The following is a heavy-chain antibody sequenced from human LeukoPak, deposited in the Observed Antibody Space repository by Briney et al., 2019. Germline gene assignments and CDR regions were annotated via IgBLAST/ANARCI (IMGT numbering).Heavy chain of an antibody. Sequence: GGSLRLSCSASGFTFSSYAMHWVRQAPGKGLEYVSAISPDGGNTYYADSVKGRFSISRDNSKNTLYLQMSSLRPEDTAVYYCARDKIVGPTTLDYWGQGTLVTVSS. CDR1: GFTFSSYA. CDR3: ARDKIVGPTTLDY. V-gene: IGHV3-64D*06. CDR2: ISPDGGNT. J-gene: IGHJ4*02. D-gene: IGHD1-26*01.